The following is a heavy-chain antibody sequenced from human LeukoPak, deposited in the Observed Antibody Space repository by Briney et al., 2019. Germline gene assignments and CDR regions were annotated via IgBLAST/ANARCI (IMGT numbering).Heavy chain of an antibody. J-gene: IGHJ5*02. Sequence: SETLSLTCTVSGGSISSSSYYWSWIRQPPGKGLEWIGYIYYSGSTNYNPSLKSRVTISVDTSKNQFSLKLSSVTAADTAVYYCARVVAAADKGWFDPWGQGTLVTVSS. CDR1: GGSISSSSYY. D-gene: IGHD6-13*01. CDR2: IYYSGST. V-gene: IGHV4-61*01. CDR3: ARVVAAADKGWFDP.